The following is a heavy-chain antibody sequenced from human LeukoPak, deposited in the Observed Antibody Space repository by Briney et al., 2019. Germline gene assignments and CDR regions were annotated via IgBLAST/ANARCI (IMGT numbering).Heavy chain of an antibody. Sequence: PTASLKLSCTASGYTFTSYGMSWVRQAPGQGPEWMGSISAYSGNTNYAHKLQGRFTMTTDKSKSTAYMELSSLRSDDTAVYYCARVIGGDSYGSWHNFDYWGQGTLVTVSS. CDR2: ISAYSGNT. CDR1: GYTFTSYG. V-gene: IGHV1-18*01. J-gene: IGHJ4*02. CDR3: ARVIGGDSYGSWHNFDY. D-gene: IGHD5-18*01.